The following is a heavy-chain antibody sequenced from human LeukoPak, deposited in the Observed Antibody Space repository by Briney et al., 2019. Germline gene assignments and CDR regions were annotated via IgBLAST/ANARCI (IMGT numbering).Heavy chain of an antibody. Sequence: PSATLSLTCAVSGYSISSGYYWGWIRQPPGEGLEWIGNMYHSGITYYNASLKSRVTISVDTSNNQFSLKLNSVTAADTAVYYCARRYSNSYFDFWGQGTLVTVSS. CDR3: ARRYSNSYFDF. CDR2: MYHSGIT. CDR1: GYSISSGYY. J-gene: IGHJ4*02. V-gene: IGHV4-38-2*01. D-gene: IGHD4-11*01.